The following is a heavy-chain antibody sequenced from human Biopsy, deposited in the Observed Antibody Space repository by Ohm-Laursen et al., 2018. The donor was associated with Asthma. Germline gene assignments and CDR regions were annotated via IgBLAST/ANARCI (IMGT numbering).Heavy chain of an antibody. CDR1: GYTFNSAG. J-gene: IGHJ6*02. D-gene: IGHD3-10*01. V-gene: IGHV1-18*01. CDR3: ARAVDYSHYYGIDV. Sequence: ASVNVSCKTSGYTFNSAGITWVRQAPGQGLEGMGCISVYNGNTKVAQKLQDRVTMITDTSTSTAYMELRSLRSDDTAVYFCARAVDYSHYYGIDVWGQGTTVTVS. CDR2: ISVYNGNT.